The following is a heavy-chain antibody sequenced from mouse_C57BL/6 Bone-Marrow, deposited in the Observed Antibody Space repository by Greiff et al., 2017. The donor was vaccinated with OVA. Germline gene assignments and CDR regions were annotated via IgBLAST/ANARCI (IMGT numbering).Heavy chain of an antibody. CDR2: ISYDGSN. J-gene: IGHJ2*01. D-gene: IGHD2-4*01. Sequence: EVKLMESGPGLVKPSQSLSLTCSVTGYSITSGYYWNWIRQFPGNKLECMGYISYDGSNNYNPSLKNRNSITRDTSKNQFCLKLNTVTTEDTATYYCAREDDYHYWGQGTTLTVSS. CDR3: AREDDYHY. V-gene: IGHV3-6*01. CDR1: GYSITSGYY.